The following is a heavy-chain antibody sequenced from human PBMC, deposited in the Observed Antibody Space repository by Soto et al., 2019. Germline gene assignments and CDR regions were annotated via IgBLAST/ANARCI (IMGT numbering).Heavy chain of an antibody. J-gene: IGHJ6*02. V-gene: IGHV1-69*13. CDR1: GGTFSSYA. CDR2: IIPIFGTA. Sequence: VASVKVSCKASGGTFSSYAISWVRQDPGQGLEWMGGIIPIFGTANYAQKFQGRVTITADESTSTAYMELSSLRSEDTAVYYCASTGPNCSSTSCYTLPLYYYYYGMDVWGQGTTVTVSS. CDR3: ASTGPNCSSTSCYTLPLYYYYYGMDV. D-gene: IGHD2-2*02.